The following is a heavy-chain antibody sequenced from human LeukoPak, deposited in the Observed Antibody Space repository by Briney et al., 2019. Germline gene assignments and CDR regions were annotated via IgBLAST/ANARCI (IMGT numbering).Heavy chain of an antibody. CDR1: GGSISSSSYY. Sequence: SETLSLTCTVSGGSISSSSYYWGWIRQPPGKGLEWIGSIYYSGSTYYNPSLKSRVTISVDTSKNQFSLKLSSVTAADTAVYYCARDPFYLLWFGELSADYFDYWGQGTLVTVSS. D-gene: IGHD3-10*01. CDR2: IYYSGST. V-gene: IGHV4-39*07. CDR3: ARDPFYLLWFGELSADYFDY. J-gene: IGHJ4*02.